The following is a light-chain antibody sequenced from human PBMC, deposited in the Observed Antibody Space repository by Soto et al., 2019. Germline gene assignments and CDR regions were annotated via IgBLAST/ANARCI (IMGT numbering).Light chain of an antibody. CDR3: QQYNNWPSWT. Sequence: EIVMTQSPATLSVSPGERATLSCRASQSVSSNLAWYQQKPGQAPRLLIYGASTRANGIPARFSGSGAGTEFTLTNSSLQSEDFAVYYCQQYNNWPSWTFGQGTKVEIK. V-gene: IGKV3-15*01. CDR1: QSVSSN. J-gene: IGKJ1*01. CDR2: GAS.